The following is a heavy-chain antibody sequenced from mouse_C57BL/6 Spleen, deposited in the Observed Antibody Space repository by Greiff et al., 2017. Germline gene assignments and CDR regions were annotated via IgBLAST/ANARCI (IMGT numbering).Heavy chain of an antibody. J-gene: IGHJ4*01. CDR3: AKGPKVTYDSFAMDY. D-gene: IGHD1-3*01. CDR2: ISGGSSTI. CDR1: GFTFSDYG. V-gene: IGHV5-17*01. Sequence: EVHLVESGGGLVKPGGSLKLSCAASGFTFSDYGMHWVRQAPEQGLEWVAYISGGSSTIYYADTVKGRFTISRDNAKNTLFLQMTSLRSEDTAMYYCAKGPKVTYDSFAMDYWGQGTSVTVYS.